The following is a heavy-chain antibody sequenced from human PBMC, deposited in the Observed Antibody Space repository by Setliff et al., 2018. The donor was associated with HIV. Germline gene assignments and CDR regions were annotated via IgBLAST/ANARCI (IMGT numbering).Heavy chain of an antibody. CDR2: INHSGST. D-gene: IGHD3-22*01. J-gene: IGHJ4*02. Sequence: SETLSLTCAVYGGSFSGYYWSWIRQPPGKGLEWIGEINHSGSTNYNPSLKSRVTISVDTSKNQFSLKLSSVTAADTAVYYCARVVPDSSGYWSLVGGYYFDYWGQGTLVTVSS. V-gene: IGHV4-34*01. CDR3: ARVVPDSSGYWSLVGGYYFDY. CDR1: GGSFSGYY.